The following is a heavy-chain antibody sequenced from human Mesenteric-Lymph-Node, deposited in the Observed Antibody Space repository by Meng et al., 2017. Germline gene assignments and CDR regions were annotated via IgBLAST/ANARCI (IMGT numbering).Heavy chain of an antibody. CDR3: ARHPQFGTTMIEY. D-gene: IGHD1-7*01. J-gene: IGHJ4*02. CDR1: GGSLSGHY. Sequence: QLELQHWGAGLLNPSEPLSLSCTGSGGSLSGHYWSWIRQPPGKELEWIGYIHYSGNTNYKPSLKSRVTISVDTSKNQFSLKLSSVTAADTAVYYCARHPQFGTTMIEYWGQGTLVTVSS. V-gene: IGHV4-59*08. CDR2: IHYSGNT.